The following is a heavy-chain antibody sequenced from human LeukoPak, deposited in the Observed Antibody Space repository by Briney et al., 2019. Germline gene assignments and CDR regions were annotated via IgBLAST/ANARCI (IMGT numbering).Heavy chain of an antibody. CDR3: ARFSSGWFYFDY. V-gene: IGHV4-59*12. Sequence: SETLSLTCTVSGGPISSYYWSWIRQPPGKGLEWIGYIYYSGSTNYNPSLKSRVTISVDTSKNQFSLKVSSVTAADTAIYYCARFSSGWFYFDYWGQGTLVTVSS. D-gene: IGHD6-19*01. CDR1: GGPISSYY. CDR2: IYYSGST. J-gene: IGHJ4*02.